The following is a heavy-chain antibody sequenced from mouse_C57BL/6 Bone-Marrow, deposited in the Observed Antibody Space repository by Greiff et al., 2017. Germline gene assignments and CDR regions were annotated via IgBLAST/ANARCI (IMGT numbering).Heavy chain of an antibody. CDR3: ASLNWANYFDY. Sequence: EVQVVESGGGLVQPGGSLSLSCAASGFTFTDYYMSWVRQPPGKALEWLGFIRNKANGYTTEYSASVKGRFTISRDNSQSILYLQMNALRAEDSATDYCASLNWANYFDYWGQGTTRTVSS. CDR1: GFTFTDYY. CDR2: IRNKANGYTT. V-gene: IGHV7-3*01. J-gene: IGHJ2*01. D-gene: IGHD4-1*02.